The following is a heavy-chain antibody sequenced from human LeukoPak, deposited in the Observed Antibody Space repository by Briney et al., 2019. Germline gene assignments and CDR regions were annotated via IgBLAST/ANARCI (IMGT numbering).Heavy chain of an antibody. CDR3: ARERLGGSYYRPVEY. D-gene: IGHD1-26*01. CDR1: GGSITNGGYY. V-gene: IGHV4-61*02. Sequence: SETLSLTCTVSGGSITNGGYYWSWIRQPAGKGLEWIGRIYTTGGTNYNPSLKSRVTISLDTSKNQFSLKLSSVSAEDTALYYCARERLGGSYYRPVEYWGQGTLVTVSS. J-gene: IGHJ4*02. CDR2: IYTTGGT.